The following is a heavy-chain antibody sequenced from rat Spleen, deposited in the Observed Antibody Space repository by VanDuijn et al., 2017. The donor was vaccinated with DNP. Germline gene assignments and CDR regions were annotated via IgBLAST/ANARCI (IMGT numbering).Heavy chain of an antibody. CDR1: GFTFSDYY. D-gene: IGHD1-11*01. CDR2: ISYDGGST. Sequence: EVQLVESGGGLVQPGRSLKLSCAASGFTFSDYYMAWVRQAPTKGLEWVAYISYDGGSTYYGDSVKGRFTISRDNAKSTLYLQMNSLRSEDMATYYCARHYGHYYAMDAWGQGTSVTVSS. CDR3: ARHYGHYYAMDA. V-gene: IGHV5-22*01. J-gene: IGHJ4*01.